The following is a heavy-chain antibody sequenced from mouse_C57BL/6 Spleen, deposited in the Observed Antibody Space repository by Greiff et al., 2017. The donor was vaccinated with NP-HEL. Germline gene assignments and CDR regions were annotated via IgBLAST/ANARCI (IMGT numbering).Heavy chain of an antibody. CDR1: GFNFSNYY. CDR2: INYDGSST. J-gene: IGHJ4*01. V-gene: IGHV5-16*01. D-gene: IGHD2-1*01. CDR3: ARGYYGKRYYAMDY. Sequence: DVKLVESAGGLVQPGSSMKLSCTASGFNFSNYYMAWVRQVPEKGLEWVANINYDGSSTCYLDSLKSRFIISRDNAKNILYLQMSSLKSEDTATYYCARGYYGKRYYAMDYWGQGTSVTVSS.